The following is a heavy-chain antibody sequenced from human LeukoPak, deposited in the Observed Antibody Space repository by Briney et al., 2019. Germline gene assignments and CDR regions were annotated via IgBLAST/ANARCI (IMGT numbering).Heavy chain of an antibody. CDR3: AKGLRLFAGTSDAFDI. D-gene: IGHD1-7*01. Sequence: GGSLRLSFAASGFTFSSYAMSWVRQAPGKGLEWVSAISGSGGSTYYADSVKGRFTISRDNSKNTLYLQMNSLRAEDTAVYYCAKGLRLFAGTSDAFDIWGQGTMVTVSS. J-gene: IGHJ3*02. CDR1: GFTFSSYA. V-gene: IGHV3-23*01. CDR2: ISGSGGST.